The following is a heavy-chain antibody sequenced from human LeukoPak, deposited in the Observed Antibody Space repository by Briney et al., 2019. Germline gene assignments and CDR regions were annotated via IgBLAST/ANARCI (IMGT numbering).Heavy chain of an antibody. CDR2: IYYSGST. CDR1: GDSISSGSYY. J-gene: IGHJ4*02. CDR3: ASQPYGSGSYLY. D-gene: IGHD3-10*01. Sequence: ASETLSLTCTVSGDSISSGSYYWGWIRQPPGKGLEWIGSIYYSGSTYYNPSLKSRVTISVDTSKNQFSLKLSSVTAADTAVYYCASQPYGSGSYLYWGQGTLVTVSS. V-gene: IGHV4-39*01.